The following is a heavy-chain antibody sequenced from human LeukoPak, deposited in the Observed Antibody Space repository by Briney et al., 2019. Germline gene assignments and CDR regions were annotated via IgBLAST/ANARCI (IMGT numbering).Heavy chain of an antibody. CDR3: ARGITRRRTFDI. J-gene: IGHJ3*02. CDR1: GGSVTSGDYY. V-gene: IGHV4-30-4*01. D-gene: IGHD3-10*01. Sequence: SETLSLTCTVSGGSVTSGDYYWSWIRQPPGKGLEWIGYIYYSGSTYYNPSLKSRITISVDTSKNQFSLKLSSVTAADTALYYCARGITRRRTFDIWGQGTMVTVSS. CDR2: IYYSGST.